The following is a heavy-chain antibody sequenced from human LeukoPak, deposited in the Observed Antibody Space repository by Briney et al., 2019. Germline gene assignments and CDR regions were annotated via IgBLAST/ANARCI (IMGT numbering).Heavy chain of an antibody. Sequence: GGSLRLSCAASGFTFSDYYMSWIRQAPGKGLEWVSGISWNSGSIVYADSVKGRFTISRDNAKNSLYLQMNSLRAEDTALYYCAKDSRYRSSWYDFDYWGQGTLVTVPS. D-gene: IGHD6-13*01. V-gene: IGHV3-9*01. CDR3: AKDSRYRSSWYDFDY. J-gene: IGHJ4*02. CDR1: GFTFSDYY. CDR2: ISWNSGSI.